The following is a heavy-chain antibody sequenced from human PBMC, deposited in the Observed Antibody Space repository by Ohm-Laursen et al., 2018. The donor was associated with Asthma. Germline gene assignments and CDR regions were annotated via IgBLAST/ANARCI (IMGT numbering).Heavy chain of an antibody. D-gene: IGHD5-12*01. CDR2: ISAYNGNT. Sequence: ASVKVSCKASGYTFTNYGFSWVRQAPGQGLEWMAWISAYNGNTNYAPKLQDRVTMTTDTSTSTAYMELSSLRSEDTAVYYCATVVYSGYHWGHNWFDPWGQGTLVTVSS. CDR1: GYTFTNYG. J-gene: IGHJ5*02. CDR3: ATVVYSGYHWGHNWFDP. V-gene: IGHV1-18*04.